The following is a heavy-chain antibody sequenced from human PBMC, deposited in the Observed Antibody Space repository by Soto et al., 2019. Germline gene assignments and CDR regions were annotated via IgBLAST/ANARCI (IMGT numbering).Heavy chain of an antibody. Sequence: QVQLVESGGGVVQPGRSLRLSCAASGFTFSNYGTHWVRQAPGKGLEWVTGVSYDERYKWFADSVKGRFTISRDKSKNAVYLQMNSLRPEDTALYYCAQEGYGDSSAFDIWGQGTMVTVS. CDR3: AQEGYGDSSAFDI. J-gene: IGHJ3*02. CDR1: GFTFSNYG. V-gene: IGHV3-30*18. CDR2: VSYDERYK. D-gene: IGHD4-17*01.